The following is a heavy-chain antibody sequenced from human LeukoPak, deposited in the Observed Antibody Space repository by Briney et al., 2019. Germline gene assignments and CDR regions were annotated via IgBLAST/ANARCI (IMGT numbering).Heavy chain of an antibody. CDR2: FRGTTGLT. V-gene: IGHV3-48*02. Sequence: PGGSLRLSCTASGFIVTPYNMNRVRQPPGKGLELVSHFRGTTGLTDYADSVRGRFTVSRDVAKNSLYLQMNSLRDEDTAVYYCAREAGQLFGDSLPLYGALDVWGQGITVTVSS. D-gene: IGHD3-10*02. CDR3: AREAGQLFGDSLPLYGALDV. J-gene: IGHJ6*02. CDR1: GFIVTPYN.